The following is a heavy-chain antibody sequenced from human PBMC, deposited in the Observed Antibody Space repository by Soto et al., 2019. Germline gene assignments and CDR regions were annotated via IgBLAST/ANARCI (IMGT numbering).Heavy chain of an antibody. J-gene: IGHJ4*02. CDR2: IFYGGST. Sequence: QVQLQESGPGLVKPSQTLSLTCTVSGGSISSGDYYWSWIRQPPGKGLEWIGYIFYGGSTYYNPSRRGRVTMSVDTSKNQFSLKLSSVTAADTAVYYCARAVRGSYYDYWGQGTLVTVSS. CDR1: GGSISSGDYY. D-gene: IGHD1-26*01. CDR3: ARAVRGSYYDY. V-gene: IGHV4-30-4*01.